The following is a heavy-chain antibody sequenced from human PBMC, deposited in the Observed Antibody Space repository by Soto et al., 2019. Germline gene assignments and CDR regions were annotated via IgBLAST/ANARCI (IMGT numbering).Heavy chain of an antibody. D-gene: IGHD5-18*01. CDR1: GFTFSSYG. CDR2: IWYDGSNK. CDR3: ARERGYSYGPPGYYYYYGMDV. V-gene: IGHV3-33*01. J-gene: IGHJ6*02. Sequence: GGSLRLSCAASGFTFSSYGMHWVRQAPGKGLEWVAVIWYDGSNKYYADSVKGRFTISRDNSKNTLYLQMNSLRAEDTAVYYCARERGYSYGPPGYYYYYGMDVWGQGTTVTVSS.